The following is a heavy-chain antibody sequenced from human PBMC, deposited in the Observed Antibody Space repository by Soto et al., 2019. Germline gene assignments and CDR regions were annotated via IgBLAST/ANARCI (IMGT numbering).Heavy chain of an antibody. V-gene: IGHV3-53*01. Sequence: DVQLVSSGGGLIQPGGSLRLSCAASGFPVSGKQYLACVRQAPGKWLEWGSALYDVDGTFYADSVKGRFTTSGDSSRTIVYLQMNSLRPDDTAVYYCATWYLREHAYDIWGQGTAVTVAS. J-gene: IGHJ3*02. D-gene: IGHD4-17*01. CDR3: ATWYLREHAYDI. CDR2: LYDVDGT. CDR1: GFPVSGKQY.